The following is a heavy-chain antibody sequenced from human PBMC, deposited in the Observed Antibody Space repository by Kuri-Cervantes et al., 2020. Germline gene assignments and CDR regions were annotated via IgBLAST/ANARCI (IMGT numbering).Heavy chain of an antibody. V-gene: IGHV3-30*03. D-gene: IGHD2-2*01. CDR2: ISYEGSNS. CDR3: AREPSTSLALYYYYGMDV. Sequence: GESLKISCAASGFTFSSYGMHWVRQAPGKGLEWVAVISYEGSNSNYADSVKGRFTISRDNSRNTLYLQMNSLRAEDTAVYYCAREPSTSLALYYYYGMDVWGQGTTVTVSS. J-gene: IGHJ6*02. CDR1: GFTFSSYG.